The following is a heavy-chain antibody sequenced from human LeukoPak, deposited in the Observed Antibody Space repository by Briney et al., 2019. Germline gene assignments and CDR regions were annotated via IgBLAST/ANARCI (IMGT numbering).Heavy chain of an antibody. CDR1: GFIFSGYW. Sequence: PGGSLRLSCAASGFIFSGYWMSWVRQAPGKGLEWVANIKQDGSEKYYVDSVKGRFTISRDNAKNSLYLQMNSLRAEDTAVYYCARERGDSYNYRDYWGQGTLVTVSS. J-gene: IGHJ4*02. D-gene: IGHD5-24*01. V-gene: IGHV3-7*01. CDR3: ARERGDSYNYRDY. CDR2: IKQDGSEK.